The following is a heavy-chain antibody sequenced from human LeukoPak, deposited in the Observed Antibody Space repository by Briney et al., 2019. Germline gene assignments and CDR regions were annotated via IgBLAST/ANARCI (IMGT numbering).Heavy chain of an antibody. J-gene: IGHJ4*02. D-gene: IGHD5-12*01. CDR3: ARFASVAHFDN. V-gene: IGHV1-2*04. CDR2: INPNSGGT. Sequence: ASVKVSCKASGYTFSAYYIQWVRQAPGQELEWMGWINPNSGGTNYAQKFQGWVTMTTDTSTSTAYMELRRLRSDDTAVYYCARFASVAHFDNWGQGTLVTVSS. CDR1: GYTFSAYY.